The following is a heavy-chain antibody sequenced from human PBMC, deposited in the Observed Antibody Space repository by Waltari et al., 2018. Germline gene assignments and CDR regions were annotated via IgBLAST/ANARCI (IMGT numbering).Heavy chain of an antibody. V-gene: IGHV4-59*08. CDR2: IYYSGNT. CDR1: GGTINNYY. D-gene: IGHD6-19*01. J-gene: IGHJ4*02. Sequence: QVQLQESGPGLVKPSATLSLTCTVAGGTINNYYWSWIRQPPGKGLEWIGYIYYSGNTIYNPSLESRVTMSADTSKNQFSLKLSSVTAADTAVYYCARGMSSVWYGPFDYWGQGTLVTVSS. CDR3: ARGMSSVWYGPFDY.